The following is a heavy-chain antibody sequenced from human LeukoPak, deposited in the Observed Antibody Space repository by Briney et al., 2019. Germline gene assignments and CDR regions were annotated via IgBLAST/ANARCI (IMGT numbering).Heavy chain of an antibody. CDR2: INHSGST. J-gene: IGHJ4*02. V-gene: IGHV4-34*01. Sequence: SETLSLTCAVYGGSFSGYYWSWLRQPPGKGLEWIGEINHSGSTNYNPSLKSRVTISVDTSKNQFSLKLSSVTAADTAVYYCARAHLYSSGWYVYWGQGTLVTVSS. CDR1: GGSFSGYY. D-gene: IGHD6-19*01. CDR3: ARAHLYSSGWYVY.